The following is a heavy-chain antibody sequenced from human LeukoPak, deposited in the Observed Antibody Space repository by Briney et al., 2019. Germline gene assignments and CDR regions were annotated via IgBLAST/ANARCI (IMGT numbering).Heavy chain of an antibody. V-gene: IGHV3-15*01. CDR3: TTDPTHPDAFDI. J-gene: IGHJ3*02. CDR2: IKSKTDGGTT. Sequence: GGSLRLSCAASGFTFSNAWMSWFRQAPGRGLEWVGRIKSKTDGGTTDYAAPVKGRFTISRDDSKNTLYFQMNSLNTEDTAVYCCTTDPTHPDAFDIWGQGTMVTVSS. CDR1: GFTFSNAW.